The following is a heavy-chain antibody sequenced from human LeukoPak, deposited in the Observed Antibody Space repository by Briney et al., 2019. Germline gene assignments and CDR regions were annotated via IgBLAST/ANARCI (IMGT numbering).Heavy chain of an antibody. D-gene: IGHD4-11*01. Sequence: GGSLRLSCAASGFTFSSYWMHWVRQAPGKGLMWVSRINSDGSRTTYADSVRGRFTISRDNAKSTLYLQMNSLRPEDTAVYYCARVRDDYTYFDCWGQGTLVTVSS. CDR2: INSDGSRT. J-gene: IGHJ4*02. CDR3: ARVRDDYTYFDC. CDR1: GFTFSSYW. V-gene: IGHV3-74*01.